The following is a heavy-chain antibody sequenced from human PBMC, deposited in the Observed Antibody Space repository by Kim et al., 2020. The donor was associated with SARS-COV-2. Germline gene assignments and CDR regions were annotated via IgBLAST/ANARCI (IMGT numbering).Heavy chain of an antibody. CDR3: ATPPRRSPGS. CDR1: GFTFSSYW. CDR2: IKEDGSEK. D-gene: IGHD5-12*01. Sequence: GGSLRLSCAASGFTFSSYWMSWVRQAPGKGLEWVANIKEDGSEKYYVDSVKGRFTISRDNTKNSMYLQLNSLRADDTAMYYCATPPRRSPGSWGQGTLV. V-gene: IGHV3-7*03. J-gene: IGHJ5*02.